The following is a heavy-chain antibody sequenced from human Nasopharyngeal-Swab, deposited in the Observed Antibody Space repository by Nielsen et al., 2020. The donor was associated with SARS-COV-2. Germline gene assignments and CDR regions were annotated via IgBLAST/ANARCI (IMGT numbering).Heavy chain of an antibody. CDR1: GFIVSNTY. D-gene: IGHD5-24*01. CDR2: LYSGGNT. V-gene: IGHV3-53*01. Sequence: GESLKISCAASGFIVSNTYVSWVRQAPGKGLEWVSLLYSGGNTYYTDSVKGRFTVSRDKSKNTLYLQMNSLRADDTAVYFCARGGGDAYNPIDFWGQGTLVTVSS. CDR3: ARGGGDAYNPIDF. J-gene: IGHJ4*02.